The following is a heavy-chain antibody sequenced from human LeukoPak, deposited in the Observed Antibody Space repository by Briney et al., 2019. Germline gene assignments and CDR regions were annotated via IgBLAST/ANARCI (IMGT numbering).Heavy chain of an antibody. V-gene: IGHV3-21*04. CDR2: ISSSSSYI. CDR3: ARGAEVQLWSYYFDY. CDR1: GFNFSTCN. D-gene: IGHD5-18*01. Sequence: GGSLRLSCAASGFNFSTCNMNWVRQAPGKGLEWVSSISSSSSYIYYADSVKGRFTISRDNAKNSLYLQMNSLRAEDTALYYCARGAEVQLWSYYFDYWGQGTLVTVSS. J-gene: IGHJ4*02.